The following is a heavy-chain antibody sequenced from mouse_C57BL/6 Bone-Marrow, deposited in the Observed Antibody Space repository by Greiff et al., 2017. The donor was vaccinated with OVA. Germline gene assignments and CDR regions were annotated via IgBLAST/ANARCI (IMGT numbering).Heavy chain of an antibody. Sequence: QVQLKQPGAELVKPGASVKLSCKASGYTFTSYWMQWVNQRPGQGLEWIGEIDPSDSYTNYNQKFKGKATLTVDTSSSTAYMQLSSLTSEDSAVYYCASAVFAYWGQGTLVTASA. J-gene: IGHJ3*01. CDR1: GYTFTSYW. CDR2: IDPSDSYT. V-gene: IGHV1-50*01. CDR3: ASAVFAY.